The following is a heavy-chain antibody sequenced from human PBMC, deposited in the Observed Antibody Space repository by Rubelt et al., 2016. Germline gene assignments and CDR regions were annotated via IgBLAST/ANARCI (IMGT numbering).Heavy chain of an antibody. V-gene: IGHV4-34*01. J-gene: IGHJ2*01. CDR2: INHSGST. D-gene: IGHD4-17*01. CDR1: GGSFSGYY. CDR3: AKKALPTVTSTRVGYFDL. Sequence: QVQLQQWGAGLLKPSETLSLTCAVYGGSFSGYYWSWIRQPPGKGLEWIGEINHSGSTNYNPSPMGWATIMVDQSRNRFFLMRGLWTAADTAVYYCAKKALPTVTSTRVGYFDLWGRGTLVTVSS.